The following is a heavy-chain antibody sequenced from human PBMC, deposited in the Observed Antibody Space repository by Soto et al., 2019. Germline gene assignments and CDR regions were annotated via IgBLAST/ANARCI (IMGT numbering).Heavy chain of an antibody. Sequence: RSQTLSLTCAISGDSVSSNTGAWNWIRQSPSRGLEWLGRTYYRSKWYQDYGTSVKSRITINADTSKNQISLQLNAVTPEDTALYYCAGEDGYDTFDLWGQGTMVTVSS. CDR2: TYYRSKWYQ. J-gene: IGHJ3*01. D-gene: IGHD5-18*01. V-gene: IGHV6-1*01. CDR3: AGEDGYDTFDL. CDR1: GDSVSSNTGA.